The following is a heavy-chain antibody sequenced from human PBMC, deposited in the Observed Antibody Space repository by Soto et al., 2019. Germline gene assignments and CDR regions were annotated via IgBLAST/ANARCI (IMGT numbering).Heavy chain of an antibody. Sequence: GSLRLSCTAAPSTLSNAWMNWVRQAPGKGLEWVGRIKNKTDGGTTDYAAPVKGRFTISRDDSKNTLYLQMNSLKTEDTAVYYCTTSLLERLFYYYYYGMDVWGQGTTVTVSS. J-gene: IGHJ6*02. CDR1: PSTLSNAW. CDR2: IKNKTDGGTT. CDR3: TTSLLERLFYYYYYGMDV. V-gene: IGHV3-15*07. D-gene: IGHD3-3*01.